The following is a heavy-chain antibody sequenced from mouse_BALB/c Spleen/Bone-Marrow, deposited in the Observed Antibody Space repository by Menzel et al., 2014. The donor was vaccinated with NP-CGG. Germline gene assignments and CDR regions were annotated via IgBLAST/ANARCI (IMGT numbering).Heavy chain of an antibody. Sequence: VQLKESGGGLVQPGGSLKLSCAASGFDFSRYWMSWVRQAPGKGLEWIGEINPDSSTINHTPSLKDKFIISRDNAKNTLYLQMSKVRSEDTALYYCAXXXXXXXSDYWGQGTPLTVSS. CDR2: INPDSSTI. V-gene: IGHV4-1*02. CDR1: GFDFSRYW. CDR3: AXXXXXXXSDY. J-gene: IGHJ2*01.